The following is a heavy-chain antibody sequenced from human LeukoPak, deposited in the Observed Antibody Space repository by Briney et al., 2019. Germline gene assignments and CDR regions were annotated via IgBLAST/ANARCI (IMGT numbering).Heavy chain of an antibody. Sequence: SETLSLTCTVSGYSISSGYYWGWIRQPPGKGLEWIGSISYRGSTYYNPSLKSRVTISVDTSKNQLSLKLTSVTAPDTAVYYCARHDYVWGSHRYLVDYWGQGTLVTVSS. V-gene: IGHV4-38-2*02. CDR2: ISYRGST. D-gene: IGHD3-16*02. CDR1: GYSISSGYY. CDR3: ARHDYVWGSHRYLVDY. J-gene: IGHJ4*02.